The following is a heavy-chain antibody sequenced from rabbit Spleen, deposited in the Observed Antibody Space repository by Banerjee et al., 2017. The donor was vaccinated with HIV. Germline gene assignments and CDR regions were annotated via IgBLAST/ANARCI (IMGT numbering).Heavy chain of an antibody. D-gene: IGHD3-1*01. CDR3: ARDLASVVGWNFSL. V-gene: IGHV1S45*01. J-gene: IGHJ4*01. CDR2: INSYTGKP. CDR1: GVSFSDKDV. Sequence: EQLEESGGGLVKPEGSLTLTCKASGVSFSDKDVMCWVRQAPGKGLQWIACINSYTGKPVYATWAKGRFTISRTSSTTVTLQMTSLTAADTATYFCARDLASVVGWNFSLWGPGTLVTVS.